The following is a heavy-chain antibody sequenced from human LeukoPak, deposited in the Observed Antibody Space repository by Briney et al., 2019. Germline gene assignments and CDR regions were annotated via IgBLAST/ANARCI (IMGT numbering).Heavy chain of an antibody. Sequence: GGSLRLSCAASGFTVSSNYMSWVRQAPGKGLEWVSVIYSGGSTYYADPVKGRFTISRDNSKNTLYLQMNSLRAEDTAVYYCAREKTPHYGSGSYYNLYAFDIWGQGTMVTVSS. J-gene: IGHJ3*02. CDR1: GFTVSSNY. D-gene: IGHD3-10*01. CDR2: IYSGGST. V-gene: IGHV3-53*01. CDR3: AREKTPHYGSGSYYNLYAFDI.